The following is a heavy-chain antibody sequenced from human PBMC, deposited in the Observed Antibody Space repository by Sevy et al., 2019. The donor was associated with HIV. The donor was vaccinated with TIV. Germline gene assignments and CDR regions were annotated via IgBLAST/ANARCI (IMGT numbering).Heavy chain of an antibody. CDR3: AKDRLVRGVIIPNWFDP. V-gene: IGHV3-23*01. J-gene: IGHJ5*02. CDR2: ISGGGGST. Sequence: GGSLRLSCAASGFTFSSYAMSWVRQAPGKGLEWVSAISGGGGSTYYADSVKGRFTISRDNSKNTLYLQMNSLRAEDTAVYYCAKDRLVRGVIIPNWFDPWGQGTLVTVSS. CDR1: GFTFSSYA. D-gene: IGHD3-10*01.